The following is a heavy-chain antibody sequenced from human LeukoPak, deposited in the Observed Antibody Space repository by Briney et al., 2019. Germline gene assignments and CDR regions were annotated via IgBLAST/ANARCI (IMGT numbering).Heavy chain of an antibody. CDR1: GGSLDGFY. CDR2: INHIGNT. CDR3: ARGPRSTISSLNS. J-gene: IGHJ4*02. D-gene: IGHD5/OR15-5a*01. V-gene: IGHV4-34*01. Sequence: SETLSLTCGVSGGSLDGFYWSWVRQPPGKGLEWIGEINHIGNTNYNPSLKSRVTMSVDTSKNHFSLKLTSVTAADTAVYFCARGPRSTISSLNSWGPGVLVTVSS.